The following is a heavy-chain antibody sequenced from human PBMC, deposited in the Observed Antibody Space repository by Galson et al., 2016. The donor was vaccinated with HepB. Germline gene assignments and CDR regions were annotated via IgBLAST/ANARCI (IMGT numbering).Heavy chain of an antibody. CDR1: GGSISTYY. Sequence: LSLTCTVSGGSISTYYWSFIRQSPGEGLEWIGYINHSGSTKYNPSLKSRVTISVDTAQNQLSLTLTSVTAADTAVYYCARDSRSSSSMLFDPWGQGTLVTVSP. J-gene: IGHJ5*02. CDR3: ARDSRSSSSMLFDP. CDR2: INHSGST. D-gene: IGHD6-13*01. V-gene: IGHV4-59*01.